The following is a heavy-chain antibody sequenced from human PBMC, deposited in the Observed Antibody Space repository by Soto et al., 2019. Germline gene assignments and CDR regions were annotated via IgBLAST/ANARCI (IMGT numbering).Heavy chain of an antibody. CDR2: INPNSGAT. CDR1: GYTFTDYY. CDR3: ARGPRVLDPIHSFFDY. V-gene: IGHV1-2*04. J-gene: IGHJ4*02. D-gene: IGHD6-6*01. Sequence: ASVKVSCKASGYTFTDYYVHWVRQAPGQGLEWMGWINPNSGATNSAQKFQGWVTMTTDTSISTAYMELSRLRSDDTAVYYCARGPRVLDPIHSFFDYWGQGALVTVP.